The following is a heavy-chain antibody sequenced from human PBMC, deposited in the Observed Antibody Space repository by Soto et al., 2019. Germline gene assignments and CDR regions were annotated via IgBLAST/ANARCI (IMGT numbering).Heavy chain of an antibody. Sequence: PGGSLRLSCAASGFTFSSYGMHWVRQAPGKGLEWVAVISYDGSNKYYADSVKGRFTISRDNSKNTLYLQMNSLRAEDTAVYYCARDAQETTVNLLRDFDWLLPGSKEFASWGQGTLVTVSS. CDR3: ARDAQETTVNLLRDFDWLLPGSKEFAS. J-gene: IGHJ4*02. CDR2: ISYDGSNK. V-gene: IGHV3-30*03. CDR1: GFTFSSYG. D-gene: IGHD3-9*01.